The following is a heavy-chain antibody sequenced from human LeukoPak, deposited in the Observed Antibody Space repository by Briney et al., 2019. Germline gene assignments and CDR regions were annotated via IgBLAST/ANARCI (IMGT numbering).Heavy chain of an antibody. Sequence: QSGGSLRLSCAASGLTFDSYWMSWVRQAPGKGLEWVANIKEDGSEKYYVDSVKGRFTISRDNAKNSMYLQMNSLRVEDTAVYYCAREIGSAARGRWGQGTLVTVSS. V-gene: IGHV3-7*05. J-gene: IGHJ4*02. CDR2: IKEDGSEK. CDR1: GLTFDSYW. CDR3: AREIGSAARGR. D-gene: IGHD6-13*01.